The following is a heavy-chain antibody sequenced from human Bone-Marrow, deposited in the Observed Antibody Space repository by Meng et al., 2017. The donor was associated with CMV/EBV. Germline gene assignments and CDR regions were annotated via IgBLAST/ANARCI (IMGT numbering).Heavy chain of an antibody. J-gene: IGHJ5*02. Sequence: GESLKISCAASGFTFSSYWMSWVRQAPGKGLEWVANIKQDGSEKYYVDSVKGRFTISRDNAKNSLYLQMNSLRAEDTAVYYCARQLGYCSSTSCYLDNWFDPWGQGTLVTSPQ. CDR1: GFTFSSYW. CDR2: IKQDGSEK. CDR3: ARQLGYCSSTSCYLDNWFDP. V-gene: IGHV3-7*01. D-gene: IGHD2-2*01.